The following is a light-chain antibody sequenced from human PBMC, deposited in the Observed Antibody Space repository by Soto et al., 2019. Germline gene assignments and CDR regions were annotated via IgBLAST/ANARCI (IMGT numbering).Light chain of an antibody. Sequence: QSVLTQPPSASGTPGQRVTISCSGSNSNIGSNRVNWYQLLPGTAPKVLIYSNYQRPSGVPDRFSGSKSGTSASLAISGLQSEDEADYYCTAWDDSLNGPVFGGGTKLTVL. CDR2: SNY. CDR1: NSNIGSNR. J-gene: IGLJ2*01. CDR3: TAWDDSLNGPV. V-gene: IGLV1-44*01.